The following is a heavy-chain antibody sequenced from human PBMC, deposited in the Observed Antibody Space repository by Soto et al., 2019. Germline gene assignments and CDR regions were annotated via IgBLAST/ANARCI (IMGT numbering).Heavy chain of an antibody. CDR3: AREWAAGNNWFDP. Sequence: ETLFLTCTVSGGSISSYYWSWIRQPPGKGLEWIGYIYYSGSTNYNPSLKSRVTISVDTSKNQFSLKLSSVTAADTAVYYCAREWAAGNNWFDPWGQGTLVTVSS. CDR1: GGSISSYY. V-gene: IGHV4-59*01. J-gene: IGHJ5*02. D-gene: IGHD6-19*01. CDR2: IYYSGST.